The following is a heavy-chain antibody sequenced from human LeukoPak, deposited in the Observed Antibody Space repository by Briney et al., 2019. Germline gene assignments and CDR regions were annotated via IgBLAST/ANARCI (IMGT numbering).Heavy chain of an antibody. J-gene: IGHJ4*02. D-gene: IGHD6-13*01. Sequence: PSETLSLTCAVSGGSISSYYWSWIRQPPGRGLEWIGSIHYSGSTSYNSSLKSRVTISVDTSKNQFSLKLSSVTPADTAVYYCARQVYSSCWSYYFDYWGQGTLVTVSS. CDR1: GGSISSYY. CDR3: ARQVYSSCWSYYFDY. V-gene: IGHV4-59*01. CDR2: IHYSGST.